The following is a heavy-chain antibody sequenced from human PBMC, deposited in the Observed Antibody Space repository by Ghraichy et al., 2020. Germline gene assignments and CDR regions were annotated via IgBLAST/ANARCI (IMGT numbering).Heavy chain of an antibody. V-gene: IGHV4-34*01. J-gene: IGHJ1*01. CDR3: ARGYPGPMRYFQH. D-gene: IGHD1-7*01. CDR2: INHSGST. CDR1: GGSFSGYY. Sequence: SETLSLTCAVYGGSFSGYYWSWIRQPPGKGLEWIGEINHSGSTNYNPSLKSRVTISVDTSKNQFSLKLSSVTAADTAVYYCARGYPGPMRYFQHWGQGTLVTVSS.